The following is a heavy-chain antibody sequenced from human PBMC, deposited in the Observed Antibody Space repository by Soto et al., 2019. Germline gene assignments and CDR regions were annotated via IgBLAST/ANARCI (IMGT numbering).Heavy chain of an antibody. CDR3: GRSAPYGVEYFDL. J-gene: IGHJ2*01. Sequence: QVQLVQSGAEVKKPGASVKVSCKASGYTFSSYGISRVRQAPGQGLEWMGWISAYNGNTNYAQNFQGRVTMTTDTSTSTAYMELRSLRSDDTAVYYCGRSAPYGVEYFDLWGRGTLVTVSS. CDR2: ISAYNGNT. V-gene: IGHV1-18*01. CDR1: GYTFSSYG. D-gene: IGHD4-17*01.